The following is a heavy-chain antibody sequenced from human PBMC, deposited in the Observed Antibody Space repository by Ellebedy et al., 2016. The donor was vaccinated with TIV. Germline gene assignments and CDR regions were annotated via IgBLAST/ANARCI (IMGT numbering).Heavy chain of an antibody. CDR2: AYYRSKWYL. D-gene: IGHD3-10*01. CDR3: ARDFTTVRGVMNPFDY. V-gene: IGHV6-1*01. CDR1: GDSVSGNSAA. J-gene: IGHJ4*02. Sequence: SQTLSLTCXISGDSVSGNSAAWSWIRQSPSRGLEWLGRAYYRSKWYLYYAESVKSRITINPDTSKNQFSLQLNSVTPEDTAVYYCARDFTTVRGVMNPFDYWGQGTLVTVSS.